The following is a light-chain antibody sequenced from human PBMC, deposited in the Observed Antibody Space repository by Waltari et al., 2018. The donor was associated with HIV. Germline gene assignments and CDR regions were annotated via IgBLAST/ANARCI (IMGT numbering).Light chain of an antibody. Sequence: DIHTSQSPPTLTASVGDRVNITCRASQNVGTWLAWYQQKPGEAPKLLIHKATDVEDGVPSRFSGSASGTEFTLTIDSLHPDDFATFYCHQYSNYLGSFGQGTKLELK. J-gene: IGKJ1*01. CDR3: HQYSNYLGS. CDR2: KAT. V-gene: IGKV1-5*03. CDR1: QNVGTW.